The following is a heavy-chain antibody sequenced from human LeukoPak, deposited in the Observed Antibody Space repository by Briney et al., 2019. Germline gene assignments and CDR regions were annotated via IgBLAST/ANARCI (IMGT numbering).Heavy chain of an antibody. CDR2: ISSDGSST. Sequence: GGSLRLSCAASGFTFISYWMHWVRQAPGKGLVWVSRISSDGSSTNYADSVKGRFTISRDNAKNTLYLQMNSLRAEDTAVYYCAKDRDQMVRGGAYFDYWGQGTLVTVSS. V-gene: IGHV3-74*01. CDR3: AKDRDQMVRGGAYFDY. J-gene: IGHJ4*02. CDR1: GFTFISYW. D-gene: IGHD3-10*01.